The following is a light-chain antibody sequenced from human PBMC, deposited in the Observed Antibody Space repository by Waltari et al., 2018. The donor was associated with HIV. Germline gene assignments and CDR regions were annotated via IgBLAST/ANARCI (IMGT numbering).Light chain of an antibody. Sequence: EVVLTQSPATLSLSPGERATLSCRASQSVSDYLAWYQQKPGQDPRLLIYASSTRATGIPARFSASGSGTDFTLTISSLEPEDFAVYYCQQRSNWRRSGLTFGGGTKVEIK. J-gene: IGKJ4*01. V-gene: IGKV3-11*01. CDR2: ASS. CDR3: QQRSNWRRSGLT. CDR1: QSVSDY.